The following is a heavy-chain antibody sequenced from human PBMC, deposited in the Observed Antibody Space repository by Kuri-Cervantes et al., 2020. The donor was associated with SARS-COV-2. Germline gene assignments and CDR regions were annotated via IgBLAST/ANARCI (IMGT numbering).Heavy chain of an antibody. Sequence: VKVSXXASXYTFTGYYMHWVRQAXGQGLXWMGXXNPXSGGTNYAQKFXGRVTMXGDTSIXXXYMELSRLRTDDTAVYXXARGFNSAVXGTYWFDPWGQGTLVTVSS. CDR2: XNPXSGGT. D-gene: IGHD6-19*01. CDR1: XYTFTGYY. J-gene: IGHJ5*02. CDR3: ARGFNSAVXGTYWFDP. V-gene: IGHV1-2*02.